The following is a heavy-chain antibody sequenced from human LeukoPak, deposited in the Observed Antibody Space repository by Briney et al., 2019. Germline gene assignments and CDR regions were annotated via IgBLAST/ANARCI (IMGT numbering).Heavy chain of an antibody. J-gene: IGHJ6*02. V-gene: IGHV1-8*01. Sequence: ASVKVSCKASGYTFTSYDINWVRQATGQGLEWMGWMNPNSGNTGYAQKFQGRVTMTRNTSISTAYMELSSLRSEDTAVYYCAREGYCSGGSCYTSGNYYYGMDVWGQGTTVTVSS. CDR3: AREGYCSGGSCYTSGNYYYGMDV. CDR1: GYTFTSYD. CDR2: MNPNSGNT. D-gene: IGHD2-15*01.